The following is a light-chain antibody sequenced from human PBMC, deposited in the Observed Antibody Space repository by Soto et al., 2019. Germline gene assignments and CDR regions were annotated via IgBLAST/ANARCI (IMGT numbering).Light chain of an antibody. CDR2: GAS. CDR3: QQYGTSYT. J-gene: IGKJ2*01. CDR1: QSVSSSY. Sequence: EIVLTQSPGTLSLSPGERATLSCRPSQSVSSSYLAWYQQKPAQAPRLLIYGASNRATGIPDRFSGSGSGTYFTLTISRLEPEDFAVYYCQQYGTSYTFGQGTKLAIK. V-gene: IGKV3-20*01.